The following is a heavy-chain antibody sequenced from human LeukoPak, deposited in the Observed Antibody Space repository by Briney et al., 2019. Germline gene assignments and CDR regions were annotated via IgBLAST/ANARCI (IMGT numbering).Heavy chain of an antibody. CDR3: AREGRYYYDSSGYYGRFDY. D-gene: IGHD3-22*01. CDR1: GGSISSYY. J-gene: IGHJ4*02. CDR2: IYYSGST. V-gene: IGHV4-59*12. Sequence: SETLSLTCTVSGGSISSYYWSWIRQPPGKGLEWIGYIYYSGSTNYNPSLKSRVTMSVDTSKNQFSLKLSSVTAADTAVYYCAREGRYYYDSSGYYGRFDYWGQGTLVTVSS.